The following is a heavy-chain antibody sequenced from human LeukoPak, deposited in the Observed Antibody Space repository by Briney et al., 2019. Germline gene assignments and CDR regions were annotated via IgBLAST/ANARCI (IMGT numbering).Heavy chain of an antibody. D-gene: IGHD3-10*01. CDR2: ISSSGSDI. Sequence: NPGGSLRLSCAASGFTFSDYYMSWIRQAPGKGLEWISYISSSGSDIYYADSVKGRFTISRDNAKNSLYLQMNSLRAEDTAVYYCARGSYGSGSYTFDYWGQGTLVTVSS. CDR3: ARGSYGSGSYTFDY. J-gene: IGHJ4*02. V-gene: IGHV3-11*04. CDR1: GFTFSDYY.